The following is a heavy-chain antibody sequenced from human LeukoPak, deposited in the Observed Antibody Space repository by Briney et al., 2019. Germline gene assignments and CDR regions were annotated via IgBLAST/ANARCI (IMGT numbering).Heavy chain of an antibody. Sequence: GQSLGTSFKGSGYSFTNYWITWVRQMPGKGLEWMGRIDPSDSYTNYSPSFQGHVTISADKSISCAYLQWSSLKASDTAMYYCARWSGYGDSSDYWGHGNLVSVSS. V-gene: IGHV5-10-1*01. CDR3: ARWSGYGDSSDY. CDR2: IDPSDSYT. J-gene: IGHJ4*01. D-gene: IGHD2-21*01. CDR1: GYSFTNYW.